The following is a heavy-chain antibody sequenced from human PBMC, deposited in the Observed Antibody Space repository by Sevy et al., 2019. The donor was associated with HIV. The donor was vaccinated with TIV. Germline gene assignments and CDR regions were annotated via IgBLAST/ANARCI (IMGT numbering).Heavy chain of an antibody. V-gene: IGHV1-3*01. Sequence: ASVKVSCKASGYTFTSYAMHWVRQAPGQRLEWMGWMNAGNGNTKYSQKFQGRVTITRDTSASTAYMELSSLRSEDTAVYYCARVGGEQQLAFDYWGQGTLVTVSS. CDR1: GYTFTSYA. CDR3: ARVGGEQQLAFDY. D-gene: IGHD6-13*01. J-gene: IGHJ4*02. CDR2: MNAGNGNT.